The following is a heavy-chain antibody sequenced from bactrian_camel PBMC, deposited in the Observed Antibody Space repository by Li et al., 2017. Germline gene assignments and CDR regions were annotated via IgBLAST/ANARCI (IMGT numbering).Heavy chain of an antibody. V-gene: IGHV3S63*01. Sequence: HVQLVESGGGSVQAGGSLRLSCVASGPSVTMAWFRQAPGKEREGLAAIVIRDGRTYTADAVKGQFTISQDNTKNTVFLQMNNLKPEDTGMYYCAADGGLSDCSSSFQNYEYNFWGRGTQVTV. D-gene: IGHD1*01. CDR2: IVIRDGRT. J-gene: IGHJ4*01. CDR1: GPSVT. CDR3: AADGGLSDCSSSFQNYEYNF.